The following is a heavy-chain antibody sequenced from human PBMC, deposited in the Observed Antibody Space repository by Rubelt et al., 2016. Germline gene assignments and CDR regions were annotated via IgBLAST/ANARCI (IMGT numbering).Heavy chain of an antibody. J-gene: IGHJ2*01. D-gene: IGHD5-24*01. V-gene: IGHV4-34*01. CDR1: GGSFSGYY. CDR3: ARDRPKKEKYFDL. CDR2: INHSGST. Sequence: QVQLQQWGAGLLKPSETLSLTCAVYGGSFSGYYWSWIRQPPGKGLEWIGEINHSGSTNYNPSFRKRDTKVGDLAKNQFSLKRGVVTAADTAVYYCARDRPKKEKYFDLWGRGTLVTVSS.